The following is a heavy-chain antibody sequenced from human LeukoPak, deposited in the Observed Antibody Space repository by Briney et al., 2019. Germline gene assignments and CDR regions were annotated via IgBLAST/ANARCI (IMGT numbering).Heavy chain of an antibody. D-gene: IGHD3-22*01. Sequence: PGGSLRLSCAASGFTFSSYAMSWVRQAPGKGLEWVSVISGSGDSTYYADSVKGRFTISRDNSKNTLYVQMNSLRAEDTAVYYCAAHSSGYLGWFDPWGQGTLVTVSS. CDR2: ISGSGDST. J-gene: IGHJ5*02. CDR3: AAHSSGYLGWFDP. CDR1: GFTFSSYA. V-gene: IGHV3-23*01.